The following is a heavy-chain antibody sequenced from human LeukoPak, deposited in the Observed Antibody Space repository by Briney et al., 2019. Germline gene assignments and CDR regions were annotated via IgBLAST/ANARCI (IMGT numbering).Heavy chain of an antibody. J-gene: IGHJ4*02. CDR3: AREEDSSGYYRY. Sequence: SETLSLTCTVSGGSISSYYWSWIRQPPGKGLEWIGYIYYSGATNYNPSLKSRVTISVDTSKNQFSLKLSSVTAADTAVYYCAREEDSSGYYRYWGQGTLVTVSS. CDR1: GGSISSYY. CDR2: IYYSGAT. V-gene: IGHV4-59*12. D-gene: IGHD3-22*01.